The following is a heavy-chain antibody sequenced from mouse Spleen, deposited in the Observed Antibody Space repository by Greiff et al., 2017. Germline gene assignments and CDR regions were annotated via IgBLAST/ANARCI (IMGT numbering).Heavy chain of an antibody. V-gene: IGHV1-54*01. CDR1: GYAFTNYL. CDR3: ARGNYRYDLYAMDY. Sequence: VQLQQSGAELVRPGTSVKVSCKASGYAFTNYLIEWVKQRPGQGLEWIGVINPGSGGTNYNEKFKGKATLTADKSSSTAYMQLSSLTSDDSAVYFCARGNYRYDLYAMDYWGQGTSVTVSS. J-gene: IGHJ4*01. D-gene: IGHD2-14*01. CDR2: INPGSGGT.